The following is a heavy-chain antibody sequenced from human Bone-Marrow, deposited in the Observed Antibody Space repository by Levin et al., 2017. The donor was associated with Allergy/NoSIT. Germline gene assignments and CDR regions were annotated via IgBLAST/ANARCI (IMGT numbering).Heavy chain of an antibody. CDR3: ARALSYYGSGTYKYFDL. Sequence: SETLSLTCTVSGGAISVDYWGWIRQPPGKGLEWIGYFYHGGSTNYNPSLKSRVTMSADTSKNQFSLKLSSVTAADTAVYYCARALSYYGSGTYKYFDLWGRGTLVTVSS. CDR1: GGAISVDY. V-gene: IGHV4-59*01. J-gene: IGHJ2*01. D-gene: IGHD3-10*01. CDR2: FYHGGST.